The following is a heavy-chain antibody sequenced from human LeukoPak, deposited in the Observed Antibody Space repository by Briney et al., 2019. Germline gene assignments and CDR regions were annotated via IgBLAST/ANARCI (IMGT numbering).Heavy chain of an antibody. V-gene: IGHV3-64*01. CDR2: ISSNGGIT. J-gene: IGHJ6*03. CDR3: ARGGSSSWGYYYYYYMDV. CDR1: GITFRTYA. D-gene: IGHD6-13*01. Sequence: PGGSLRLSCTASGITFRTYAMHWVRQAPGKGLEHVSAISSNGGITYYANSVKGRFTISRDNSKNTLYLQMGSLRAEDMAVYYCARGGSSSWGYYYYYYMDVWGKGTTVTISS.